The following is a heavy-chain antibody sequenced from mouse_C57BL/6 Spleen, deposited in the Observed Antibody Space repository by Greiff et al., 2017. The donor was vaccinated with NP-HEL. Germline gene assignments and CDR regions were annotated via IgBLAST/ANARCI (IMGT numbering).Heavy chain of an antibody. Sequence: QVQLQQSGAELVRPGASVTLSCKASGYTFTDYEMHWVKQTPVHGLEWIGAIDPETGGTAYNQKFKGKAILTADKSSSTAYMELRSLTSEDSAVYYCTRRESYAMDYWGQGTSVTVSS. V-gene: IGHV1-15*01. J-gene: IGHJ4*01. CDR1: GYTFTDYE. CDR3: TRRESYAMDY. CDR2: IDPETGGT.